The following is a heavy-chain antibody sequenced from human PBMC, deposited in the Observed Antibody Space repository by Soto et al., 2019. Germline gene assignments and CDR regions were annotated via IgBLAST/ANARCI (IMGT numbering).Heavy chain of an antibody. CDR3: SRHVPYCSDTSHCAYGMDV. CDR2: ISYSGTT. V-gene: IGHV4-30-4*01. CDR1: GGSISSGNYY. J-gene: IGHJ6*02. Sequence: PSETLSLTCTVSGGSISSGNYYWSWIRQPPGKGLEWIGFISYSGTTHYSASLRSRVSISVDTSKNQFSLELSSVTAADTAVYYCSRHVPYCSDTSHCAYGMDVWGQGTTVTVSS. D-gene: IGHD2-2*01.